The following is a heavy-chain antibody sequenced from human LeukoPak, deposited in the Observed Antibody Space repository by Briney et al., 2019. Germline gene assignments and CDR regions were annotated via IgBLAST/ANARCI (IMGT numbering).Heavy chain of an antibody. V-gene: IGHV3-23*01. J-gene: IGHJ4*02. Sequence: GSLRLSCAASGFTFTTYAMSWVRQAPGRGLEWVSVISNSGDSTYYADSVKGRFTISRDNSKSTLFLQMSSLRAEDTAIYYCARDGARGAAAGTRGDYWGQGALVTVSS. D-gene: IGHD6-13*01. CDR3: ARDGARGAAAGTRGDY. CDR2: ISNSGDST. CDR1: GFTFTTYA.